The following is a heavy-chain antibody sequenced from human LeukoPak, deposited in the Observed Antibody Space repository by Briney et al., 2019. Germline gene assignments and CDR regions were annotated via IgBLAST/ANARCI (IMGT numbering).Heavy chain of an antibody. J-gene: IGHJ4*02. V-gene: IGHV3-64*04. CDR3: ARVYYYDSSGYWDYYFDY. D-gene: IGHD3-22*01. CDR1: GFIFSNYG. Sequence: PGGSLRLSCSASGFIFSNYGMYWVRQAPGKGLEFVSAISSDGDNTFYADSVKGRFTISRDNSKNTLYLELNSLRAEDTAVYYRARVYYYDSSGYWDYYFDYWGQGTLVSVSP. CDR2: ISSDGDNT.